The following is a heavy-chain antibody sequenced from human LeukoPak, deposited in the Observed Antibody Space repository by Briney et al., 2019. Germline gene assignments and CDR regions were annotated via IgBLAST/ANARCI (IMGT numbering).Heavy chain of an antibody. CDR2: IYYSGST. V-gene: IGHV4-59*12. D-gene: IGHD3-10*01. CDR3: ARETLYCSVFYGMDV. CDR1: GGSLSGYY. J-gene: IGHJ6*02. Sequence: SETLSLTCTVSGGSLSGYYWNWIRQPPGKGLEYIAYIYYSGSTNYNPSLKSRVTISVDSSKNQYTLKLSSVTAADTAVYYCARETLYCSVFYGMDVWGQGTTVTVSS.